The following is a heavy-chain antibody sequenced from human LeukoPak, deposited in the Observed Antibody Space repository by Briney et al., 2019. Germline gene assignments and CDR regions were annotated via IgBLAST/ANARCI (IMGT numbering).Heavy chain of an antibody. D-gene: IGHD3-22*01. J-gene: IGHJ4*02. CDR1: GFTFSSYV. CDR2: ISYDGSNE. CDR3: AREKTYHYDSSGYYYDSSGYSTASYFDY. Sequence: GGSLRLSCAASGFTFSSYVMHWVRQAPGKGLEWVAIISYDGSNEYYADSVKGRFTISRDNSKNTLYLQMNSLRAADTAVYYCAREKTYHYDSSGYYYDSSGYSTASYFDYWGQGTLVTVSS. V-gene: IGHV3-30*04.